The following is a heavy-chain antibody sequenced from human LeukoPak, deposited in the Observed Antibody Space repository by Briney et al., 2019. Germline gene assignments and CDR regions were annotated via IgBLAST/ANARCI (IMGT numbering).Heavy chain of an antibody. CDR2: IYHSGST. J-gene: IGHJ4*02. V-gene: IGHV4-38-2*02. D-gene: IGHD4-17*01. CDR1: GYSISSGYY. CDR3: AYGDYADY. Sequence: SETLSLTCIVSGYSISSGYYWGWIRQPPGKGLEWIGSIYHSGSTNYNPSLKSRVTISVDTSKNQFSLKLSSVTAADTAVYYCAYGDYADYWGQGTLVTVSS.